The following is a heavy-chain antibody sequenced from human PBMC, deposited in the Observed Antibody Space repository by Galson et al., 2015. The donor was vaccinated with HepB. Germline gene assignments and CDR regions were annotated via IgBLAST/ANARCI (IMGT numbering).Heavy chain of an antibody. V-gene: IGHV3-7*01. D-gene: IGHD3-9*01. J-gene: IGHJ4*02. CDR1: GFTFSNYW. CDR3: ARGLRYFDWLRGNFWGF. CDR2: IKQDGSEK. Sequence: SLRLSCAASGFTFSNYWMSWVRQAPGKGLEWVANIKQDGSEKYYVDSVKGRFTISRENAKNSLYLQMNSLRVEETAVYYCARGLRYFDWLRGNFWGFWGQGTLVSVSS.